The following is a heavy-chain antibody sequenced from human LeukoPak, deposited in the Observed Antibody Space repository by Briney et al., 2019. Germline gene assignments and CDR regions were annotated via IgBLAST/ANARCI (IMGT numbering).Heavy chain of an antibody. V-gene: IGHV1-69*01. J-gene: IGHJ4*02. D-gene: IGHD3-3*01. Sequence: SVKVSCKASGGTFSSYAISWVRQAPGQGLEWMGGIIPIFGTANYAQKFQGRVTITADESTSTAYMELSSLRSEDTAVYYCARDLYDFWSGYYHPFFHWGQGTLVTVSS. CDR2: IIPIFGTA. CDR1: GGTFSSYA. CDR3: ARDLYDFWSGYYHPFFH.